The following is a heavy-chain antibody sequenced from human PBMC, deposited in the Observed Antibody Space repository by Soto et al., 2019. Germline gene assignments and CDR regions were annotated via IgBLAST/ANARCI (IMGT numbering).Heavy chain of an antibody. CDR1: GYTFTSYD. D-gene: IGHD2-2*01. Sequence: QVQLVQSGAEVKKPVASVKVSCKASGYTFTSYDINWVRQATGQGLAWMGWMNPNSGNAGYAQKFQGRATMNKTTTISTADMELSSLRSEDTSVYYCARSGGYWSSTSCYAGYYYYYYYRDVWGKGTTVTVSS. V-gene: IGHV1-8*01. J-gene: IGHJ6*03. CDR2: MNPNSGNA. CDR3: ARSGGYWSSTSCYAGYYYYYYYRDV.